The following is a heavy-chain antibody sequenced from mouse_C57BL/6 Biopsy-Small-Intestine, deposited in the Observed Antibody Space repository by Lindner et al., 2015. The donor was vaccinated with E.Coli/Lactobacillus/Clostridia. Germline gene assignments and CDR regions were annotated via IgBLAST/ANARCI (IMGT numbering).Heavy chain of an antibody. CDR1: GYAFSNSW. J-gene: IGHJ1*03. D-gene: IGHD4-1*01. V-gene: IGHV1-82*01. Sequence: VQLQESGPELVKPGASVKISCRASGYAFSNSWMNWMIQRPGKGLEWIGRIYPGDGNTNYNEKFKGKATLTADKSSNTAYMQLNNLTSEDSAVYFCGRGALGWDGNFDVWGTGTAVTVSS. CDR3: GRGALGWDGNFDV. CDR2: IYPGDGNT.